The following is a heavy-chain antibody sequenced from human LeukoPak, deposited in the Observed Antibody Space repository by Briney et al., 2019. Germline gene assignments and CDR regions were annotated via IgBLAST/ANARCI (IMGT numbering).Heavy chain of an antibody. CDR2: ITVHNGNT. Sequence: GASVKVSCKASGYKFSNYGITWVRQAPGQRPEWMGWITVHNGNTNFAQKFQGRVTMTADTSTSTAYMELRKLRSDDTAVYYCARERRHLYSGSYPDYWGQGTLVTVSS. CDR3: ARERRHLYSGSYPDY. J-gene: IGHJ4*02. CDR1: GYKFSNYG. V-gene: IGHV1-18*01. D-gene: IGHD1-26*01.